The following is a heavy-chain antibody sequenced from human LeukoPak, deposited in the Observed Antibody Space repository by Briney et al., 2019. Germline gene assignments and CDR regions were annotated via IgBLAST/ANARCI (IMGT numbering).Heavy chain of an antibody. CDR3: ARSQVAVTGLFDY. CDR1: GFTVSSNY. J-gene: IGHJ4*02. V-gene: IGHV3-53*01. CDR2: IYSGGST. D-gene: IGHD6-19*01. Sequence: GGSLRLSCAASGFTVSSNYMSWVRQAPGKGLEWVSVIYSGGSTYYADSVKGRFTISRDNSKNTLYLQMSSLRAEDTAVYYCARSQVAVTGLFDYWGQGTLVTVSS.